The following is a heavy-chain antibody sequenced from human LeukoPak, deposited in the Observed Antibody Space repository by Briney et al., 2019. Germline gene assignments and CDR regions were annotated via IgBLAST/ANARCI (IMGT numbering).Heavy chain of an antibody. J-gene: IGHJ4*02. CDR2: ISASGSST. Sequence: GSLRLSCVVSGFTLSTYAMSWVRQAPGKGLEWVSSISASGSSTYYADSVKGRFTISRDSSQNTLYLQMNSLRAEDTAIYYCAKARGPYYFDFWGQGTLVTVSS. D-gene: IGHD3-10*01. V-gene: IGHV3-23*01. CDR1: GFTLSTYA. CDR3: AKARGPYYFDF.